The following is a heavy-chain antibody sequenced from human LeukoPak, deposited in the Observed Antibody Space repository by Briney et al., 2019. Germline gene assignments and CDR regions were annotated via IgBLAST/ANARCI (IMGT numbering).Heavy chain of an antibody. CDR1: GFTFSNYW. Sequence: GGSLRLSCAASGFTFSNYWMSWVRQAPGKGLEWVASIDQYGRAKYYVDSVRGRFTFSRDNTKNSLHLQMNRLRAEDTAVYYCARADSYGSILDYWGQGTRVIDSS. D-gene: IGHD5-18*01. CDR3: ARADSYGSILDY. J-gene: IGHJ4*02. CDR2: IDQYGRAK. V-gene: IGHV3-7*04.